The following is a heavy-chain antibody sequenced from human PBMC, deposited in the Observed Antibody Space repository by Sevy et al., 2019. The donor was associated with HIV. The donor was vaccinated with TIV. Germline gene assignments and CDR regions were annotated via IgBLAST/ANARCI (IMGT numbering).Heavy chain of an antibody. Sequence: GGSLRLSCVASGFPFSRHSMNWVRQAPGKGLEWVSSISSSGYICSPDSLKGRFTISRDNAKNSVYLQMNSLRAEDTAVYYCVREYYGQTFDNWGQGTLVTVSS. V-gene: IGHV3-21*01. CDR2: ISSSGYI. CDR3: VREYYGQTFDN. D-gene: IGHD3-10*01. CDR1: GFPFSRHS. J-gene: IGHJ4*02.